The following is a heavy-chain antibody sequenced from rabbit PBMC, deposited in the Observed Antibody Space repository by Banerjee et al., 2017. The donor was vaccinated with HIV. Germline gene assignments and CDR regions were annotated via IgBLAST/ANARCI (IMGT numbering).Heavy chain of an antibody. J-gene: IGHJ6*01. CDR3: ARSNNYYDMDL. CDR2: ITYGGSA. CDR1: GIDFSSAYD. Sequence: QEQLEESGGDLVKPGASLTLTCTASGIDFSSAYDMCWVRQAPGKGLEYIGYITYGGSAYYASWVNGRFTISRENTQNTLYLQLNSLTAADTATYFCARSNNYYDMDLWGQGTLVNVS. V-gene: IGHV1S43*01.